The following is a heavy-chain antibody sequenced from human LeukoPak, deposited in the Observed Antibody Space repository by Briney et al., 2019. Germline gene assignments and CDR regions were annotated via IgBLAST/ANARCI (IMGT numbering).Heavy chain of an antibody. CDR2: IYTSGST. CDR3: ARDVKGYRSSWLDY. Sequence: SETLSLTCTVSVGSIRSYYGSWTRQPAGQGLEWIGRIYTSGSTNYNPSLKSRVTMSVDTSKNQFSLKLSSVTAADTAVYYCARDVKGYRSSWLDYWGQGTLVTVSS. V-gene: IGHV4-4*07. J-gene: IGHJ4*02. CDR1: VGSIRSYY. D-gene: IGHD6-13*01.